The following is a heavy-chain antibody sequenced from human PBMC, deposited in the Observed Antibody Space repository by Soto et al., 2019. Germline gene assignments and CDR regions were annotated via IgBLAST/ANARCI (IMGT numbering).Heavy chain of an antibody. CDR1: GFTFSNYE. J-gene: IGHJ4*02. CDR3: SQDLGGYSDY. Sequence: EVQLVESGEGLVQPGGSLRLSCAGSGFTFSNYEMHWGSQAPGKGLEYVSTISSDGGSTYYADYVKGRFTIYRDNSKSRLYLHMGSVSGEDRAGARASQDLGGYSDYWGQGTLVIVSS. D-gene: IGHD2-21*01. CDR2: ISSDGGST. V-gene: IGHV3-64*02.